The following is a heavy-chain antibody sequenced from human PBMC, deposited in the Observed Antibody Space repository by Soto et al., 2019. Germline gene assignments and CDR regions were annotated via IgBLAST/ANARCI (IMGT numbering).Heavy chain of an antibody. V-gene: IGHV3-23*01. D-gene: IGHD4-17*01. CDR1: GFTFSSYA. Sequence: EVQLLESGGGLVQPRGSLSLSCAASGFTFSSYAMSWVRQAPGKGLEWVSAISGSGGSTYYADSVKGRFTISRDNSKNTLYLQMNSLRAEDTAVYYCAKDWPHTTVADEGDWFDPWGQGTLVTVSS. CDR2: ISGSGGST. CDR3: AKDWPHTTVADEGDWFDP. J-gene: IGHJ5*02.